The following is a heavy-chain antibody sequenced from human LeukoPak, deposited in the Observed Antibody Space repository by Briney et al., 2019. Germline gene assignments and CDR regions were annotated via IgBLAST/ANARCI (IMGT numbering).Heavy chain of an antibody. V-gene: IGHV1-2*02. CDR3: VRGGFWSGYPASYYMDV. J-gene: IGHJ6*03. CDR2: INPNSRGT. Sequence: ASVKLSCKASGYTFTGDYIPWVRQAPGQGLEYMGWINPNSRGTNYVQKFQGRVTLTRDTSISTAYMELTRLRSDDTAVYYCVRGGFWSGYPASYYMDVWGTGTTVTVSS. CDR1: GYTFTGDY. D-gene: IGHD3-3*01.